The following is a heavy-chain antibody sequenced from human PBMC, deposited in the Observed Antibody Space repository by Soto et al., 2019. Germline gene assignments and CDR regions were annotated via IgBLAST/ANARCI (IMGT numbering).Heavy chain of an antibody. Sequence: LRLSCAASGFTFSSYAMSWVRQAPGKGLEWVSGISDSGGSTYYADYVKGRFTISRYNSKNTLYLQMNSLRAEDTAVYYCAKGTYYYGSDPYYFDYWGQGTLVTVSS. J-gene: IGHJ4*02. CDR3: AKGTYYYGSDPYYFDY. V-gene: IGHV3-23*01. D-gene: IGHD3-10*01. CDR2: ISDSGGST. CDR1: GFTFSSYA.